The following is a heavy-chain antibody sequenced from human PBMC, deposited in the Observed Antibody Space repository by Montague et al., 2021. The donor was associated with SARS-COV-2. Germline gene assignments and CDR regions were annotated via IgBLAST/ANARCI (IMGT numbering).Heavy chain of an antibody. CDR1: GGSISAGYY. J-gene: IGHJ6*02. D-gene: IGHD6-19*01. Sequence: TLSLTCTVSGGSISAGYYWTWIRQIPGKGLEWIGYIYYSGSTYYNPSLKSRVIMSIDTSKHQFSLKVSSVTAADTATYFCASAIAVADTHYYYYGMDVWGQGTTGTVSS. CDR2: IYYSGST. CDR3: ASAIAVADTHYYYYGMDV. V-gene: IGHV4-31*03.